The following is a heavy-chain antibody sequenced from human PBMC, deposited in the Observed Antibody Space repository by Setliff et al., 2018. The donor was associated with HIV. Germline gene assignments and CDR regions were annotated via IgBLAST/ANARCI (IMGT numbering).Heavy chain of an antibody. Sequence: SETLSLTCTVSGGSISSYYWSWIRQPPGKGLEWIGYIYYSGSTNYNPSLKSRVTISVDTSKNQFSLKLSSVTAADTAVYYCARSEGIAWFDPWGQGTLVTVS. CDR3: ARSEGIAWFDP. V-gene: IGHV4-59*01. J-gene: IGHJ5*02. CDR1: GGSISSYY. CDR2: IYYSGST. D-gene: IGHD3-3*01.